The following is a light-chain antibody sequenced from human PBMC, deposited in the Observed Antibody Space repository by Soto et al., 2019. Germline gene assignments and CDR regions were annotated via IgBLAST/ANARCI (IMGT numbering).Light chain of an antibody. Sequence: QSVLTQPASVSGSPGQSITISCTGTSSDVGGYNYVSWYQHHPGKAPKLIIYDVSNRPSGVSIRFSGSKSDNTASLTISGLQPEDEADYHCSSYTTSNTRQTVFGTGTKVTDL. CDR2: DVS. J-gene: IGLJ1*01. CDR1: SSDVGGYNY. V-gene: IGLV2-14*03. CDR3: SSYTTSNTRQTV.